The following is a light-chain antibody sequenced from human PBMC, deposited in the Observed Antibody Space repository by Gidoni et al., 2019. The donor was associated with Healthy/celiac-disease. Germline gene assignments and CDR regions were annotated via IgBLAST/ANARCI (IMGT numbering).Light chain of an antibody. J-gene: IGKJ4*01. CDR1: QSVSSSY. V-gene: IGKV3-20*01. CDR2: GAS. Sequence: DIVFTQSPGTLSLSPGERATLSCRASQSVSSSYLAWYQQKPGQAPRLLIYGASSRATGIPDRFSGSGSGTDFTLTISRLEPEDFAVYYCQQYGSSHLTFGGGTKVEIK. CDR3: QQYGSSHLT.